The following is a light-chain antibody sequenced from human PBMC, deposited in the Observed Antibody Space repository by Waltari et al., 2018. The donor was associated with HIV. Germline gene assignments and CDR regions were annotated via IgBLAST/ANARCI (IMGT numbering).Light chain of an antibody. Sequence: DIVLTQSPDSLAVSLGERATINCKASQSVLYNSNSKNYLSWYQQKPGQPPKLLIYWASTRGSGVPDRFSGSGSGTDFTLTISGLQAEDVAVYYCHQYYTTPWAFGQGTKVEIK. CDR3: HQYYTTPWA. V-gene: IGKV4-1*01. J-gene: IGKJ1*01. CDR2: WAS. CDR1: QSVLYNSNSKNY.